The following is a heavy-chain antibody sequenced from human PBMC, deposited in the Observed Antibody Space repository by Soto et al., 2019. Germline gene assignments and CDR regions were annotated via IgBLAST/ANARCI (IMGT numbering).Heavy chain of an antibody. Sequence: EVQLVESGGGLVKPGGSLRLSCAASGFTFSKAWMNWVRQAPGKGLEWVGRIKTNSEGGTTDYAAPVQGRFSPSRDDSRNTLSLQMNSLKTDDTAVYYCTTGSVEGVWGQGATVTVSS. J-gene: IGHJ6*02. CDR1: GFTFSKAW. D-gene: IGHD2-15*01. CDR2: IKTNSEGGTT. V-gene: IGHV3-15*07. CDR3: TTGSVEGV.